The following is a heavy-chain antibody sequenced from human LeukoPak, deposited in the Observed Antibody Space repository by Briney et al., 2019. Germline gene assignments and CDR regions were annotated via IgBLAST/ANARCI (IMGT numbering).Heavy chain of an antibody. CDR1: GFTFSRYA. CDR3: VKDSSSGSYFDY. V-gene: IGHV3-64D*06. Sequence: GGSLRLSCSASGFTFSRYAMHWVRQAPGKGLEYVSAISSNGGSTYYADSVKGRFTISRDNSRNTLHLQMRSLRVEETAVYYCVKDSSSGSYFDYWGQGTLVIVSS. CDR2: ISSNGGST. D-gene: IGHD3-10*01. J-gene: IGHJ4*02.